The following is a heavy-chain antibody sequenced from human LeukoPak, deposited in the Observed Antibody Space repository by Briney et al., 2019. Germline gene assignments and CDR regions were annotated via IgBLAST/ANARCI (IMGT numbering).Heavy chain of an antibody. J-gene: IGHJ4*02. CDR1: VGSISSGGYY. D-gene: IGHD4-11*01. Sequence: SQTLSLTCTVSVGSISSGGYYWSWIRQHPGKGLEWIGYIYYSGSTYYNPSLKSRVTISVDTSKNQFSLKLSSVTAAATAVYYCASGNAYSNPLDYWGQGTLVTVSS. CDR3: ASGNAYSNPLDY. V-gene: IGHV4-31*03. CDR2: IYYSGST.